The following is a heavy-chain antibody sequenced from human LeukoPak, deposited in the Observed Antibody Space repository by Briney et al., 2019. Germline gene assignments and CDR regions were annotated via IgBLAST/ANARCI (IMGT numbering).Heavy chain of an antibody. Sequence: SETLSLTCTVSGGSISSYYWSWIRQPPGKGLEWIGYIYYSGSTNYNPSLKSRVTISVDTSKNQFSLKLSSVTAADTAVYYCASGRQWELLWGGFDYWGQGTLVTVSS. CDR1: GGSISSYY. J-gene: IGHJ4*02. CDR3: ASGRQWELLWGGFDY. CDR2: IYYSGST. D-gene: IGHD1-26*01. V-gene: IGHV4-59*01.